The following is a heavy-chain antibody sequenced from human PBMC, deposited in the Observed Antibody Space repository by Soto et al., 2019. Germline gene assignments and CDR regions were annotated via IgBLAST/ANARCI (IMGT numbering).Heavy chain of an antibody. V-gene: IGHV4-31*03. J-gene: IGHJ6*02. Sequence: QVQLQESGPGLVKPSQTLSLTCTVSGGSISSGGYYWSWIRQHPGKGLEWIGYIYYSGSTYYNPSLKSRGTISVDTSKNQFSLKLSSVTAADTAVYYCARDIRFRGFYGMDVWGQGTTVTVSS. CDR1: GGSISSGGYY. CDR2: IYYSGST. D-gene: IGHD3-10*01. CDR3: ARDIRFRGFYGMDV.